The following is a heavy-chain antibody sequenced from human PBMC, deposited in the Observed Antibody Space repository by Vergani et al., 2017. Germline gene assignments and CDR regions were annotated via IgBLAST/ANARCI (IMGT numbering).Heavy chain of an antibody. D-gene: IGHD2-2*01. J-gene: IGHJ6*02. CDR3: ARDADIVVVPAAPYYYYYYGMDG. CDR2: INPSGSST. V-gene: IGHV1-46*01. Sequence: QVQLVQSGAEVKKPGASVKVSCKASGYTFTSSYMHWVRQAPGQGLEWMGIINPSGSSTSYAQKFQGSVTMTRDTSTSTVYMELSSLRSEDTAVYYCARDADIVVVPAAPYYYYYYGMDGWGQGTTVTVS. CDR1: GYTFTSSY.